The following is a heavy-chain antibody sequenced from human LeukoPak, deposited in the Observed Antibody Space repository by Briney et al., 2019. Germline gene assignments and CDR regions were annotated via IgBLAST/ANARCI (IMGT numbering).Heavy chain of an antibody. V-gene: IGHV4-31*03. Sequence: SETLSLTCTVSGGSISSGGYYWTWIRQHPGKGLEWIGYIYYTGSTFFNPSLKSRVIISVDTSKNQFSLKLSSVTAADTAVYYCARSDQRWLYSDYWGQGTLVTVSS. J-gene: IGHJ4*02. CDR1: GGSISSGGYY. CDR2: IYYTGST. D-gene: IGHD5-24*01. CDR3: ARSDQRWLYSDY.